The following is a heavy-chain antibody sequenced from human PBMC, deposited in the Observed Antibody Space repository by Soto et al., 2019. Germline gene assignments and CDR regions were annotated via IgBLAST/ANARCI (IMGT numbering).Heavy chain of an antibody. Sequence: GESLKTSFKGSGYTFTDYWIGWVRQLPGKGLEWMGIIYPGDSDTRYSPSFKGHVTITVDKSTSTAYLQWNTLKASDTAMYYCARNISNFRYSYYAMDVWGQGTTVTVSS. V-gene: IGHV5-51*01. CDR3: ARNISNFRYSYYAMDV. CDR2: IYPGDSDT. D-gene: IGHD4-4*01. J-gene: IGHJ6*02. CDR1: GYTFTDYW.